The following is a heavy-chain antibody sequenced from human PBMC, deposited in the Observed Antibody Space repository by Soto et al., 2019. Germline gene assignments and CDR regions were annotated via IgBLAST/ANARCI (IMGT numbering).Heavy chain of an antibody. D-gene: IGHD2-2*01. CDR2: IRGSADAT. V-gene: IGHV3-23*01. J-gene: IGHJ4*02. Sequence: EVQLLESGGGLVQTGGSLRLSCAASGFTFSTYAMSWVRQAPGKGLEWVSTIRGSADATFYADSVKGRFAIFRDNSRTMFYLQMNSLRAEDTAVYYCAKGVDGYCSTTSCLFHFDYWGPGTLATVSS. CDR1: GFTFSTYA. CDR3: AKGVDGYCSTTSCLFHFDY.